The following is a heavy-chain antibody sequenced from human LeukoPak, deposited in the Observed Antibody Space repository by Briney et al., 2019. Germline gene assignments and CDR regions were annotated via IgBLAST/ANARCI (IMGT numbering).Heavy chain of an antibody. Sequence: GGSLRLSCAASGFTFSSYAMSWVRQAPGKGLEWVSAISGSGGSTYYADSVKGRFTISRDNSKNTVYLQMNSLRVEDTAVYYCANDLPGKVWFDSWGQGTLVIVSS. V-gene: IGHV3-23*01. D-gene: IGHD1-14*01. J-gene: IGHJ5*01. CDR3: ANDLPGKVWFDS. CDR2: ISGSGGST. CDR1: GFTFSSYA.